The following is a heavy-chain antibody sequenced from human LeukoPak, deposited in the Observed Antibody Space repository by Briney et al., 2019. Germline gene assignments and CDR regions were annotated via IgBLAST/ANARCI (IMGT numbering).Heavy chain of an antibody. D-gene: IGHD3-9*01. CDR2: ISGSGGST. CDR1: GFTFSSYA. J-gene: IGHJ4*02. V-gene: IGHV3-23*01. CDR3: AKTHYDILTGYYFDY. Sequence: GGSLRLSCAASGFTFSSYAMSWVRQAPGKGPEWVSAISGSGGSTYYADSVKGRFTISRDNSKNTLYLQMNSLRAEDTAVYYCAKTHYDILTGYYFDYWGQGTLVTVSS.